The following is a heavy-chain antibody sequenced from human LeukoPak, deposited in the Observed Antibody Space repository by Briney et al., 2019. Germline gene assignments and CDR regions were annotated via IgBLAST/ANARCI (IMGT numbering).Heavy chain of an antibody. Sequence: GGSLRLSCAASGFTVSSNYMSWVCQAPGKGLEWVAISYSENTTYCADSVRGRFTISRDKSKNRLHLQMNSLRAEDTAVYYCATYSSGRRGYYFDSWGQGTLVTVSS. J-gene: IGHJ4*02. V-gene: IGHV3-66*01. CDR1: GFTVSSNY. D-gene: IGHD6-19*01. CDR2: SYSENTT. CDR3: ATYSSGRRGYYFDS.